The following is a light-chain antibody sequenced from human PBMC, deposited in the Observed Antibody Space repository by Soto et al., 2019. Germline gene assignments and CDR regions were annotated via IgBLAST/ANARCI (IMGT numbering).Light chain of an antibody. V-gene: IGKV3-20*01. Sequence: ENVLTQSPGTLSLSPGERATLSCRASQSVSSIYLAWYQQKPGQAPRLLIFGASTRATGIPDRFSGSGSGTDFTLTISRLEPEDFAVYYCQQYGGTPPITFGQGTRLEIK. CDR1: QSVSSIY. CDR2: GAS. CDR3: QQYGGTPPIT. J-gene: IGKJ5*01.